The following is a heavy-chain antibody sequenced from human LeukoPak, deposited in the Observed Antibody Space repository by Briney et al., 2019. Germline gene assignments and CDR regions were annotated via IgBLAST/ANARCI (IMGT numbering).Heavy chain of an antibody. J-gene: IGHJ4*02. CDR3: ATMFSIGWESPDY. CDR1: GFTVSSNY. Sequence: PGGSLRLSCAASGFTVSSNYMSWVRQAPGKGLEWVSVIYSGGSTYYADSVKGRFTISRDNSKNTLYLQMNSLRAEDTAVYYCATMFSIGWESPDYWAQGTLVTVSS. V-gene: IGHV3-53*01. CDR2: IYSGGST. D-gene: IGHD6-19*01.